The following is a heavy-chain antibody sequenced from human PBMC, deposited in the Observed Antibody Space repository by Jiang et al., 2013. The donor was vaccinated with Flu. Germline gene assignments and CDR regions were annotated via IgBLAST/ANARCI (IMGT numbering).Heavy chain of an antibody. CDR2: YYRSKWYN. J-gene: IGHJ4*02. CDR3: ARSLIAVAGGYYFDY. Sequence: YYRSKWYNDYAVSVKSRITINPDTSKNQFSLQLNSVTPEDTAVYYCARSLIAVAGGYYFDYWGQGTLVTVSS. D-gene: IGHD6-19*01. V-gene: IGHV6-1*01.